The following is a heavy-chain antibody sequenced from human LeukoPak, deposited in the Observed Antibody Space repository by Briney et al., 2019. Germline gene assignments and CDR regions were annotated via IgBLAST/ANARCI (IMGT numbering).Heavy chain of an antibody. CDR1: GFTFSSYA. D-gene: IGHD5-12*01. Sequence: GGSLRLSCAASGFTFSSYAMSWVRQAPGKGLEWVSIIYTGGSPYYADSVKGRFTISRDNSKNTLYLQMNSLRAEDTAVYYCARGLSWHYFDYWGQGTLVTVSS. V-gene: IGHV3-53*01. CDR2: IYTGGSP. CDR3: ARGLSWHYFDY. J-gene: IGHJ4*02.